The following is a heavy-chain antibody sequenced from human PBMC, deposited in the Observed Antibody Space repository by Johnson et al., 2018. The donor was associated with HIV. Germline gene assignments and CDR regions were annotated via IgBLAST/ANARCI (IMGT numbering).Heavy chain of an antibody. J-gene: IGHJ3*01. CDR1: GFTVSSNY. CDR2: IRFDGSIT. D-gene: IGHD3-16*01. CDR3: AKLSAFFAFDL. V-gene: IGHV3-30*02. Sequence: QLQLVESGGGLVQPGGSLRLSCAASGFTVSSNYMSWVRRAQGKGLDWVAFIRFDGSITYYADSVKGRFTISRDNSKSTLYLQVNSLRAEDTAVYYCAKLSAFFAFDLWGQGTFVTVSS.